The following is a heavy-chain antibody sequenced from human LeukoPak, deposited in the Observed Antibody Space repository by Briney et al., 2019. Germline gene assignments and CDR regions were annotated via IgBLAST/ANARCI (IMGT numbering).Heavy chain of an antibody. CDR3: ERGIYCSGTTCYYYYYYMDV. Sequence: SETLSLTCTVSGGSISAYNWSWIRPPARQGGGWIWRIYTCGSANHNPSISRRVTMPLPTSKTQFSLKLRCGIGAHTALFCCERGIYCSGTTCYYYYYYMDVWGKGTSVTVSS. CDR2: IYTCGSA. CDR1: GGSISAYN. J-gene: IGHJ6*03. D-gene: IGHD2-2*01. V-gene: IGHV4-4*07.